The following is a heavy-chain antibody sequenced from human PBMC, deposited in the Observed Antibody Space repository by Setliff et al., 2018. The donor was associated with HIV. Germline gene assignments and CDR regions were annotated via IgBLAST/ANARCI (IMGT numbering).Heavy chain of an antibody. D-gene: IGHD1-7*01. J-gene: IGHJ4*02. V-gene: IGHV4-59*08. CDR2: IHYSGSS. CDR1: GASISSYY. Sequence: PSETLSLTCTISGASISSYYWSWIRQPPGKGLEWIGDIHYSGSSKYSPSLKSRVTISFDTSKRQFSLKLRSVTAADMAVYYCARRTPPEFDFWSQGILVTVSS. CDR3: ARRTPPEFDF.